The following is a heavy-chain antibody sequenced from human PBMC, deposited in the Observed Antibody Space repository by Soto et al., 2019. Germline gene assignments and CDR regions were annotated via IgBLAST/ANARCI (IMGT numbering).Heavy chain of an antibody. Sequence: GASVKVSCKTSGYFFNDYHMHWVRKAPGQGLEWMGWINPKNGDTNYAQKFQDRVTMTRDTSISTVYIELSRLTSDDTAVYYCAREAGGNNSAAVLLDPWGQGTLVTVSS. D-gene: IGHD3-3*02. CDR3: AREAGGNNSAAVLLDP. CDR2: INPKNGDT. V-gene: IGHV1-2*02. CDR1: GYFFNDYH. J-gene: IGHJ5*02.